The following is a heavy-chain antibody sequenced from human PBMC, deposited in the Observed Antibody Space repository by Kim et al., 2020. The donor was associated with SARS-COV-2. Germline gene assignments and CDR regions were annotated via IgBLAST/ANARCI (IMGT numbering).Heavy chain of an antibody. CDR3: ARGAAAGTGDWFDP. D-gene: IGHD6-13*01. Sequence: AQKFQGRVTITADKSTRTAYLELSSLRSEDTAVYYCARGAAAGTGDWFDPWGQGTLVTVSS. J-gene: IGHJ5*02. V-gene: IGHV1-69*04.